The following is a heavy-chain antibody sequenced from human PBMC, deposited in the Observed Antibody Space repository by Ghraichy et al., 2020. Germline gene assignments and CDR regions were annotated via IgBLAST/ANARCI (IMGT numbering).Heavy chain of an antibody. J-gene: IGHJ3*02. D-gene: IGHD2-2*02. CDR1: GYTFSTYW. V-gene: IGHV3-7*03. CDR2: INQDETEK. CDR3: ARERYCISSTCYKGYPFDI. Sequence: GGSLRLSCADSGYTFSTYWMSWVRQAPGKGLEWVASINQDETEKYYVDSVKGRFTISRDNAKKSLYLQMNSLRADDTAMYYCARERYCISSTCYKGYPFDIWGQGKMVTVSS.